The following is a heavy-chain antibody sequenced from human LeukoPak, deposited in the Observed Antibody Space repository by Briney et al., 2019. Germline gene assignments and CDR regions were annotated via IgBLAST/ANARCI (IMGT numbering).Heavy chain of an antibody. V-gene: IGHV3-23*01. J-gene: IGHJ4*02. Sequence: GGSLRLSCAASGFTFSSDAISWVRQAPGKGLEWVSAISGSGSRTYYADSVKGRFTISRDNSKNTLYLQMNGLRAEDTAVYYCVKERYDSSADSLFLDYWGQGTLVTVSS. CDR1: GFTFSSDA. CDR2: ISGSGSRT. D-gene: IGHD3-22*01. CDR3: VKERYDSSADSLFLDY.